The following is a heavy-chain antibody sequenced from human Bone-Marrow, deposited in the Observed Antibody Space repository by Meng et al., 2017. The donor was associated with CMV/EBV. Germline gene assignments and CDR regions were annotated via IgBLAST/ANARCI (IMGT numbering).Heavy chain of an antibody. J-gene: IGHJ3*02. CDR1: GFTFSSYG. CDR2: IRYDGSNK. D-gene: IGHD6-19*01. V-gene: IGHV3-30*02. CDR3: AKDLPAQWLVGGDAFDI. Sequence: GGSLRRSCAASGFTFSSYGMHWVRQAPGKRLEWVAFIRYDGSNKYYADSVKGRFTISRDNSKNTLYLQMNSLRAEDTAVYYCAKDLPAQWLVGGDAFDIWRQGTMVTVSS.